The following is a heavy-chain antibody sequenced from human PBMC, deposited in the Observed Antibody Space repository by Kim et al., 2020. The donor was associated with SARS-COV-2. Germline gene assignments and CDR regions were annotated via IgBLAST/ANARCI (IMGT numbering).Heavy chain of an antibody. Sequence: GGSLRLSCAASGFTFSSYAMSWVRQAPGKGLEWVSAISGSGGSTYYADSVKGRFTISRANSKNTLYLQMNSLRAEDTAVYYCAKQSDYDILTGYNGYFDYWGQGTLVTVSS. CDR2: ISGSGGST. J-gene: IGHJ4*02. V-gene: IGHV3-23*01. CDR1: GFTFSSYA. CDR3: AKQSDYDILTGYNGYFDY. D-gene: IGHD3-9*01.